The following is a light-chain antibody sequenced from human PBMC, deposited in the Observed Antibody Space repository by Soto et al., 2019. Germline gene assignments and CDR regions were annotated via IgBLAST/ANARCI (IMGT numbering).Light chain of an antibody. V-gene: IGLV2-14*01. J-gene: IGLJ1*01. CDR2: DVT. Sequence: QSVLTQPASVSGSPGQSITISCTGTSSDVGGYNSVSWYRQDPGKAPKLMIYDVTNRPSGVSNRFSGSKSGNTASLTISGLQAEDEADYYCSSFTSSITYVFGTGTKVPS. CDR3: SSFTSSITYV. CDR1: SSDVGGYNS.